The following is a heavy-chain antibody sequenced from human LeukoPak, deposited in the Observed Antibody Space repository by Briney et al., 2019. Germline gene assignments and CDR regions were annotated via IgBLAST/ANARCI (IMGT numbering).Heavy chain of an antibody. J-gene: IGHJ4*02. V-gene: IGHV3-21*01. CDR1: GFTFYTYS. Sequence: PGGSLRLSCAASGFTFYTYSMNWVRQAPGKGLEWVSSISSSGTYTYYADSVKGRFTISRDNAKNSLYLQMSSLRAEDTAVYYCARTGDYWGQGTLVTVSS. CDR3: ARTGDY. CDR2: ISSSGTYT.